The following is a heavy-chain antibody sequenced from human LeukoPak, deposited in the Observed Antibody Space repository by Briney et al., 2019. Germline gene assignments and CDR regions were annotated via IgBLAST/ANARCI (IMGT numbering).Heavy chain of an antibody. CDR1: GGSFSGYY. CDR3: ARARAYCGGDCYEAPPFDY. CDR2: INHSGST. Sequence: PSETLSLTCAVYGGSFSGYYWSWIRQPPGKGLEWIGEINHSGSTNYNPSLKSRVTISVDTSKNQFSLKLSSVTAADTAVYYCARARAYCGGDCYEAPPFDYWGQGSLVTVSS. D-gene: IGHD2-21*02. J-gene: IGHJ4*02. V-gene: IGHV4-34*01.